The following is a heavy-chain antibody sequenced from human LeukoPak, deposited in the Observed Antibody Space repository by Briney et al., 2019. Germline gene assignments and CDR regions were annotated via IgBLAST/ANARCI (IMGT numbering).Heavy chain of an antibody. Sequence: GRFTMSRDNGKNSLYLQMNSLRAEDTAVYYCAREYRRYCSSTSCYIFDYWGQGTLVTVSS. J-gene: IGHJ4*02. CDR3: AREYRRYCSSTSCYIFDY. D-gene: IGHD2-2*02. V-gene: IGHV3-11*06.